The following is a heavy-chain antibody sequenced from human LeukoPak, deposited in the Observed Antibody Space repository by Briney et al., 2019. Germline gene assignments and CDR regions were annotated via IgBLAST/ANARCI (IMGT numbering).Heavy chain of an antibody. CDR3: ARGRHYYDSSGYYHLTQLDY. CDR1: GFTFSSYS. Sequence: GGSLRLSCAASGFTFSSYSMNWVRQAPGKGLEWVSCISSSSSTIYYADSVKGRFTISRDNAKNSLYLQMNSLRAEDTAVYYCARGRHYYDSSGYYHLTQLDYWGQGTLVTVSS. CDR2: ISSSSSTI. V-gene: IGHV3-48*04. D-gene: IGHD3-22*01. J-gene: IGHJ4*02.